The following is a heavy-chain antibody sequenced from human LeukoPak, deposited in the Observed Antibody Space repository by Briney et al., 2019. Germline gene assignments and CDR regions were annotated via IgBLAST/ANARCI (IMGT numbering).Heavy chain of an antibody. V-gene: IGHV3-30*04. J-gene: IGHJ4*02. D-gene: IGHD2-15*01. Sequence: GGSLRLSCAASGFPFTIYAMHWVRQAPGKGLEWVAVISYDGSSKYYADSVKGRFTISRDNSKNTLYLQMNSLRAEDTALYYCARDFRVRAVGSPYWGQGTLVTVSS. CDR2: ISYDGSSK. CDR1: GFPFTIYA. CDR3: ARDFRVRAVGSPY.